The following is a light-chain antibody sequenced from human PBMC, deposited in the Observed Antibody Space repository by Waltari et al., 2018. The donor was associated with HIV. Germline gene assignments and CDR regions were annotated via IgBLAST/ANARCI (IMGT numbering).Light chain of an antibody. Sequence: QSVLNQPPSASGTPGQRVTIPCSGSSSNIGSNTVNWYQQLPGTAPKLPINSSNQAPSGVPGRFSGAKSGSAASLAISGLQSEDDADYYCAAWDDSLNGVVFGGGTKLTVL. CDR3: AAWDDSLNGVV. CDR2: SSN. J-gene: IGLJ2*01. CDR1: SSNIGSNT. V-gene: IGLV1-44*01.